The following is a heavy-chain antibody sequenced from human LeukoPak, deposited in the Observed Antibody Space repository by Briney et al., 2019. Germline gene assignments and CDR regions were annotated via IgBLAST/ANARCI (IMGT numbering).Heavy chain of an antibody. CDR1: GYSINSNFY. J-gene: IGHJ5*02. CDR2: IYHSGST. Sequence: SETLSLTCTVSGYSINSNFYWGWIRQPPGQGLAWIGSIYHSGSTYYNPSLKSRVTISVDTSKNQFSLKLSSVTAAETAVYYCARHKLLWFGTSRRGYWFAPWGQGTLVTVSS. CDR3: ARHKLLWFGTSRRGYWFAP. D-gene: IGHD3-10*01. V-gene: IGHV4-38-2*02.